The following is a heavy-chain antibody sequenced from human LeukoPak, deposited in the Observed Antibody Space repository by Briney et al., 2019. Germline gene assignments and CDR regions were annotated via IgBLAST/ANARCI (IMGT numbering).Heavy chain of an antibody. CDR2: INSDGSST. J-gene: IGHJ4*02. Sequence: GGSLRLSCAASGFTLSSYWMHWVRQPPGKGLVWVSRINSDGSSTSYADSVKGRFTVSRDNAKNTLYLQMSSLRAEDTAVYFCARGSYYSFSDCWGQGTLVTVSS. CDR1: GFTLSSYW. D-gene: IGHD1-26*01. V-gene: IGHV3-74*01. CDR3: ARGSYYSFSDC.